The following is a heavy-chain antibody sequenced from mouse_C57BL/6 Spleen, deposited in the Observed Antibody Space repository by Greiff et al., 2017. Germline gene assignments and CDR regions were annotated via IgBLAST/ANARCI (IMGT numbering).Heavy chain of an antibody. CDR3: ARRTYPPYYYGSSYVDWYFDV. J-gene: IGHJ1*03. Sequence: QVQLQQSGPELVKPGASVKISCKASGYAFSSSWMNWVKQRPGKGLEWIGRIYPGDGDTNYNGKFKGKATLTADKSSSTAYMQLSSLTSEDSAVYFCARRTYPPYYYGSSYVDWYFDVWGTGTTVTVSS. V-gene: IGHV1-82*01. CDR2: IYPGDGDT. CDR1: GYAFSSSW. D-gene: IGHD1-1*01.